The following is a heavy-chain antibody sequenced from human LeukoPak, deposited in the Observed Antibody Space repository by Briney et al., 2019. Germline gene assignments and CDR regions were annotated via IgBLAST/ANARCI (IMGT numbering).Heavy chain of an antibody. D-gene: IGHD4/OR15-4a*01. CDR3: ARVYGGNRNGWGDY. V-gene: IGHV4-34*01. J-gene: IGHJ4*02. CDR1: GGSFSGYY. CDR2: INHSGST. Sequence: SETLSLTCAVYGGSFSGYYWSWIRQPPGKGLEWIGEINHSGSTNYNPSLKGRVTISVDTSKNQFSLKLSSVTAADTAVYYCARVYGGNRNGWGDYWGQGTLVTVSS.